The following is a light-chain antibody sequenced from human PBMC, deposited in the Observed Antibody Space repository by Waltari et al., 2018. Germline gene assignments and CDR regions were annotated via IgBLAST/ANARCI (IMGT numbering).Light chain of an antibody. J-gene: IGKJ1*01. V-gene: IGKV3-20*01. CDR3: QHYVRLPAT. CDR1: QSVSRS. CDR2: GAS. Sequence: IVSTQSAATLVLSPGEGAILSCTTSQSVSRSLAWYQQKPGQAPKLLIYGASTRATGIPDRFSGSGSGTDFSLTISSLEPEDFAIYFCQHYVRLPATFGQGTKVEIK.